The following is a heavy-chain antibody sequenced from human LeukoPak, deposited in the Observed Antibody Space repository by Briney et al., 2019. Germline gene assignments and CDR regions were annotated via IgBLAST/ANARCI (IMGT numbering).Heavy chain of an antibody. CDR2: VRNDGFDT. V-gene: IGHV3-30*02. CDR1: GLTFTNHG. Sequence: GGSLRLSCVTSGLTFTNHGFHWLRQSAGRGLEWVAFVRNDGFDTYHSNSVKGRFSISRDDSKNTAYLQMNSLRAEDTALYYCARDRGKDYFGDWGQGTQVTVSS. D-gene: IGHD4-23*01. J-gene: IGHJ4*02. CDR3: ARDRGKDYFGD.